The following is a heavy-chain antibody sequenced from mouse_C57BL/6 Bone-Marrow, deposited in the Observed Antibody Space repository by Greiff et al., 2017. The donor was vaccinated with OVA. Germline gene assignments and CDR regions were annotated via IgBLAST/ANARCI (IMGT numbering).Heavy chain of an antibody. CDR3: TRGYSNYYAMDD. Sequence: QVQLQQSGAELVRPGASVTLSCKASGYTFTDYEMHWVKQTPVHGLEWIGAIDPETGGTAYNQKFKGKAILTADKSSSTAYMELRSLTSEDSAVYYCTRGYSNYYAMDDWGQGTSVTVSS. J-gene: IGHJ4*01. V-gene: IGHV1-15*01. CDR1: GYTFTDYE. D-gene: IGHD2-5*01. CDR2: IDPETGGT.